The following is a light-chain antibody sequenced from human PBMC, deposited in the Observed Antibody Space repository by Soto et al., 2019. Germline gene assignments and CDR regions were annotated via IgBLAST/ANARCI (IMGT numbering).Light chain of an antibody. J-gene: IGKJ1*01. V-gene: IGKV3-15*01. CDR3: QHYNNGPGT. Sequence: EIVMTQSPATLSVSPGERATLSCRASQSVSSYLARYQQKPGQAPRLLIYGASTRATGIPARFSGSGSGTEFTLTISSLQSEDFAFYYCQHYNNGPGTFGQRTKVEIK. CDR2: GAS. CDR1: QSVSSY.